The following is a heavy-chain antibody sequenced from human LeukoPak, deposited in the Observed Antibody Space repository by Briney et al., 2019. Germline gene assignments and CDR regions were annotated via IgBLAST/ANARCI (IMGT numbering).Heavy chain of an antibody. Sequence: GGPLRLSCAASGFTFSDYYMSWIRQAPGKGLEWVSYISSSGSTIYYADSVKGRFTISRDNAKNSLYLQMNSLRAEDTAVYYCARDSLDGYSRFNWFDPWGQGTLVTVSS. CDR3: ARDSLDGYSRFNWFDP. CDR1: GFTFSDYY. J-gene: IGHJ5*02. V-gene: IGHV3-11*01. D-gene: IGHD6-13*01. CDR2: ISSSGSTI.